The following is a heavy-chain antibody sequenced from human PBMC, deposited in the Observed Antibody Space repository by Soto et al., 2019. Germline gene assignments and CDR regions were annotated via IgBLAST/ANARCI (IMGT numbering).Heavy chain of an antibody. CDR3: ARATLV. Sequence: QVQLQESGPGLMQPSQTLSLTCTVSGGSIGSGGYWWSWIRQHPGRGLEWVGFVSYTGNTQYNPSLKSRVNISVDTSTKQFSLTLSSVTAADTAVYYCARATLVWGQGTLVTVSS. CDR2: VSYTGNT. CDR1: GGSIGSGGYW. V-gene: IGHV4-31*03. J-gene: IGHJ4*02.